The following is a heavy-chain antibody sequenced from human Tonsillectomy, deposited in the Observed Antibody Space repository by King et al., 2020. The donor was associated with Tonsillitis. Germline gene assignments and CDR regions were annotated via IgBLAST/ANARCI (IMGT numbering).Heavy chain of an antibody. V-gene: IGHV1-69*01. J-gene: IGHJ4*02. CDR2: NNPILWTA. D-gene: IGHD1-1*01. Sequence: QLVQSGAEVKKPGSSVKVSCKASGGTFSSYAFSWVRQAPGQGLEWMGGNNPILWTAKSSQKFQGRVTITADESTTTADMELSSLRSEDTAVYYCEREIGPGGNSPIFDYWGQGTLVTVSS. CDR1: GGTFSSYA. CDR3: EREIGPGGNSPIFDY.